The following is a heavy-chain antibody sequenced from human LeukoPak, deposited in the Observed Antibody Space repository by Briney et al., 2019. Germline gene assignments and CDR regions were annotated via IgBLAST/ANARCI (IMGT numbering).Heavy chain of an antibody. J-gene: IGHJ5*02. CDR2: ISAYNGNT. V-gene: IGHV1-18*01. CDR3: ARDESGYYSSWFDP. CDR1: GYTFTSYS. Sequence: ASVKVSFKASGYTFTSYSISWVRQAPGQGREWMGWISAYNGNTNYAQKIQGRVTMTTDTSTSTAYMELRSLRSDDTAVYYCARDESGYYSSWFDPWGQGTLVTVSS. D-gene: IGHD3-3*01.